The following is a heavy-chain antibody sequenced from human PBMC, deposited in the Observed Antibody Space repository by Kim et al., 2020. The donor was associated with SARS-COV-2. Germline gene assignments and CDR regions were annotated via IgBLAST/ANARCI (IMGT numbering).Heavy chain of an antibody. V-gene: IGHV3-7*04. CDR3: ARGRGVDY. CDR2: GIQT. Sequence: GIQTYYGDSAQGLFTISRDNAKNSVYLQMSSLGGEDTAVYYCARGRGVDYWGQGTLVTVSS. J-gene: IGHJ4*02.